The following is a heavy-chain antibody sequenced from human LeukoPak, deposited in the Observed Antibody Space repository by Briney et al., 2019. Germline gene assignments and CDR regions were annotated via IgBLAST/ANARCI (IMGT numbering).Heavy chain of an antibody. Sequence: ASVKVSCKASGYTFTSYYMHWVRQAPGQGLEWMGIINPSGGSTSYAQKFQGRVTMTRNTSTSTVYMELSSLRSEDTAVYYCARDIPFYSPDSSGYYFDYWGQGTLVTVSS. D-gene: IGHD3-22*01. CDR2: INPSGGST. CDR1: GYTFTSYY. J-gene: IGHJ4*02. CDR3: ARDIPFYSPDSSGYYFDY. V-gene: IGHV1-46*01.